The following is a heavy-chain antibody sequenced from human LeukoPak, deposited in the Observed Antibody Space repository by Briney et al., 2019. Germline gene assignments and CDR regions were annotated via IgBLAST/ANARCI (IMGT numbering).Heavy chain of an antibody. CDR1: GGSISSGGYY. D-gene: IGHD3-22*01. CDR3: ARGRYYDSSVEYYFDY. V-gene: IGHV4-31*03. J-gene: IGHJ4*02. CDR2: IYYSGVT. Sequence: PSETLSLTCTVSGGSISSGGYYWNWIRQHPGKGLEWIGYIYYSGVTYYNPSLKSRVTISVDTSKNQFSLKLTSVTAADTAVYYCARGRYYDSSVEYYFDYWGQGTLVTVSS.